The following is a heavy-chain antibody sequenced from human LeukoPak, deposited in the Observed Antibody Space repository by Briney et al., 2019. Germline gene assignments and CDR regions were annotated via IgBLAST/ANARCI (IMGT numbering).Heavy chain of an antibody. CDR3: ARDISSSWYDY. Sequence: PGGSLRLSYAASEFKFSNYGMHWVRQAPGKGLEWVALIWYDGSNKYYADSVKGRFTISRDNSKNTLFLQMNSLRAEDTAVYYCARDISSSWYDYWGQGTLVTVSS. V-gene: IGHV3-33*01. J-gene: IGHJ4*02. D-gene: IGHD6-13*01. CDR2: IWYDGSNK. CDR1: EFKFSNYG.